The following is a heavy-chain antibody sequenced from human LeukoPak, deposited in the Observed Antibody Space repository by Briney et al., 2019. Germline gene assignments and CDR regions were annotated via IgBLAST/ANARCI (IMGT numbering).Heavy chain of an antibody. J-gene: IGHJ4*02. CDR3: ARGGLRWSYYFDY. D-gene: IGHD4-23*01. CDR2: INHSGST. V-gene: IGHV4-34*01. CDR1: GFTFSSYA. Sequence: GSLRLSCAASGFTFSSYAMSWVRQPPGKGLEWIGEINHSGSTNYNPSLKSRVTISVDTSKNQFSLKLSSVTAADTAVYYCARGGLRWSYYFDYWGQGTLVTVSS.